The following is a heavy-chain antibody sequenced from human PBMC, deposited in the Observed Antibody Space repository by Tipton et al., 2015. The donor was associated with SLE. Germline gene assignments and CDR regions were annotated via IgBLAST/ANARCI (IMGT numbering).Heavy chain of an antibody. Sequence: TLSLTCTVSGGSISGYYWSWIRQPPGKGLEWIGYFYYSGSTKYNPSLESRVTISGDTSKNQFSLKLSSVTAADTAVYYCARGLLEPGDYWGQGTLVTVSS. D-gene: IGHD1-1*01. J-gene: IGHJ4*02. CDR1: GGSISGYY. V-gene: IGHV4-59*12. CDR2: FYYSGST. CDR3: ARGLLEPGDY.